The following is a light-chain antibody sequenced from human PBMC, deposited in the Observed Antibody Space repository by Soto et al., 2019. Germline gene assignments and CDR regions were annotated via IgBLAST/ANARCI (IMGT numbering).Light chain of an antibody. CDR3: RHRNNWPI. V-gene: IGKV3-11*01. Sequence: DIVLTQSPAFLSLSPGDRATLSCRATESISIYLAWFQQKPGQAPRLLIYKGSKRAPGVPARFSGSGSETDFTLTIDSLEPEDSGVYYCRHRNNWPIFGPGTKVDIK. CDR2: KGS. CDR1: ESISIY. J-gene: IGKJ3*01.